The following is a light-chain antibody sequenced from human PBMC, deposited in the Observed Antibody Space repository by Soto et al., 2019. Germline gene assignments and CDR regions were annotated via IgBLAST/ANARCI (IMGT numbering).Light chain of an antibody. CDR3: QQYGSSPRLT. CDR2: GAS. Sequence: EIVLTQSPGTLPLSPGERATLSCRASQSVSSSYLAWYQQKPGQAPRLLTYGASSRATGIPDRFSGSGSGTDFTLTISRLEPEDFAVYYCQQYGSSPRLTFGGGTKVDIK. J-gene: IGKJ4*01. CDR1: QSVSSSY. V-gene: IGKV3-20*01.